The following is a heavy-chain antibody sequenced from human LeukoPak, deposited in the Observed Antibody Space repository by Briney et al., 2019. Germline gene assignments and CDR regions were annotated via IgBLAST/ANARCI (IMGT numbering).Heavy chain of an antibody. J-gene: IGHJ5*02. Sequence: SETLSLTCAVYGGSFSGYYWSWIRQPPGKGLEWIGEINHSGSTNYNPSLKSRVTISVDTSKNQFSLKLSSVTAADTAVYYCARRKRSGCSSTSCLLNWFDPWGQGTRVTVSS. CDR1: GGSFSGYY. CDR2: INHSGST. V-gene: IGHV4-34*01. CDR3: ARRKRSGCSSTSCLLNWFDP. D-gene: IGHD2-2*01.